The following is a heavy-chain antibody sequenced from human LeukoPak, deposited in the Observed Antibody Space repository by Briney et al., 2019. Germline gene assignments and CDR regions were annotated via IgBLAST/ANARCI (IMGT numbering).Heavy chain of an antibody. Sequence: GGSLRLSCAASGFTFSVSSMHWVRQASGKGLEWVGRIRSKDNSYATAYAASVKGRFTISRDDSKNTAYLQMNSLRPEDTAVYYCARDGAARLGYWYFDLWGRGTLVTVSS. D-gene: IGHD6-6*01. CDR3: ARDGAARLGYWYFDL. CDR1: GFTFSVSS. J-gene: IGHJ2*01. CDR2: IRSKDNSYAT. V-gene: IGHV3-73*01.